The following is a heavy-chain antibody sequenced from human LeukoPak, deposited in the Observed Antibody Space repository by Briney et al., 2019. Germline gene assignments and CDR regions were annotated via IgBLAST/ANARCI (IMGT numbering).Heavy chain of an antibody. CDR3: ARTSYSSSASIIYYYYYMDV. CDR1: GGSISSYY. J-gene: IGHJ6*03. Sequence: SETLSLTCTVSGGSISSYYWSWIRQPPGKGLEWIGYIYYSGSTNYNPSLKSRVTISVDTSKNQFSLKLSSVTAADTAVYYCARTSYSSSASIIYYYYYMDVWGKGTTVTVSS. CDR2: IYYSGST. V-gene: IGHV4-59*01. D-gene: IGHD6-6*01.